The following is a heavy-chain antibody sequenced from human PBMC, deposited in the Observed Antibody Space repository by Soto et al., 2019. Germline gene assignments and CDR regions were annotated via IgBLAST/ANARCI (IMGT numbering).Heavy chain of an antibody. D-gene: IGHD6-13*01. J-gene: IGHJ6*02. Sequence: QVQVVESGGGMVQPGRSLRLSCAASGFTFSSYGMHWVRQAPGKGLEWVAVISYDGSNKYYADSVKGRFTISRDNSKNTLYLQMNSLRAEDTAVYYCAKDRLRAAAGMDVWGQGTTVTVSS. CDR1: GFTFSSYG. V-gene: IGHV3-30*18. CDR3: AKDRLRAAAGMDV. CDR2: ISYDGSNK.